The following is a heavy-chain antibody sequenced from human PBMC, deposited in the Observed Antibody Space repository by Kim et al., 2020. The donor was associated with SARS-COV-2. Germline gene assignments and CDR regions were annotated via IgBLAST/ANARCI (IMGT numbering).Heavy chain of an antibody. CDR2: IRSSSSYI. CDR1: GFTFTHYS. J-gene: IGHJ6*02. CDR3: SREKGQREYANYYYGMDA. V-gene: IGHV3-21*01. Sequence: GGSLRLSCAPSGFTFTHYSMNWVRQATGNVMELVSSIRSSSSYIYYADSVKGRFTISRDNAKNSLYLQMNSLRAEDTAVYYCSREKGQREYANYYYGMDAWGQGTTVTVSS. D-gene: IGHD2-2*01.